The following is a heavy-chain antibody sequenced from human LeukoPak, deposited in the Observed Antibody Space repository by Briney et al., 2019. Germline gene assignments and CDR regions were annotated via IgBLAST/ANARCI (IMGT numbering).Heavy chain of an antibody. Sequence: GGTLRLSCAASGFTFSSYGMSWVRQAPGKGLEWVSAISGSGGSTYYADSVKGRFTISRDNSKNTLYLQMNSLRAEDTAVYYCAKGHYYDRGFDYWGQGTLVTVSS. CDR2: ISGSGGST. CDR1: GFTFSSYG. V-gene: IGHV3-23*01. J-gene: IGHJ4*02. CDR3: AKGHYYDRGFDY. D-gene: IGHD3-22*01.